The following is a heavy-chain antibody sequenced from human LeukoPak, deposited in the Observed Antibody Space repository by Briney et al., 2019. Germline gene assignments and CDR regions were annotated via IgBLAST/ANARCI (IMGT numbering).Heavy chain of an antibody. D-gene: IGHD1-26*01. V-gene: IGHV3-30*04. J-gene: IGHJ4*02. CDR1: GFTFSSYA. Sequence: GRSLRLSCAASGFTFSSYAMHWVRQAPGKGLEWVAVISYDGSNKSYADSVKGRFTLSRNNSKNTLYLQMNSLRAEDTAVYYCARDPLVGAKGSGLSVDYWGQGTLVTVSS. CDR3: ARDPLVGAKGSGLSVDY. CDR2: ISYDGSNK.